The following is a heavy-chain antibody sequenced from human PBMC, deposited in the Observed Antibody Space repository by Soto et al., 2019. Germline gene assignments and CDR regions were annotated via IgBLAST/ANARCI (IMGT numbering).Heavy chain of an antibody. CDR1: GFSLITGVG. Sequence: QITLKESGPSLVRPTETLTLTCTFSGFSLITGVGVGWVRQPPGKALEWLAVIFWDKNDYYRPSLQTRVTISQATSEDQVALTLTNMDPEDTATYFCTQIYGSGSWGWYFHSWGQGTLVTVSS. CDR3: TQIYGSGSWGWYFHS. D-gene: IGHD1-26*01. CDR2: IFWDKND. V-gene: IGHV2-5*02. J-gene: IGHJ4*02.